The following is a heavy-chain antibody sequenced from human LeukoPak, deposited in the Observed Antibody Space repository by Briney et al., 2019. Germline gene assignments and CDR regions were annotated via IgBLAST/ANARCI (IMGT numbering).Heavy chain of an antibody. V-gene: IGHV3-30-3*01. CDR1: GFTFSTHA. D-gene: IGHD2-21*02. CDR3: ARDGDTAIRGVNFDY. Sequence: GRSLRLSCAASGFTFSTHAIHWVRQAPGKGLEWLAVMSYDGNNKYYADSVKGRFTISRDNSKNTLYLQMNSLITEDTAVYYCARDGDTAIRGVNFDYWGQGTLVTVSS. J-gene: IGHJ4*02. CDR2: MSYDGNNK.